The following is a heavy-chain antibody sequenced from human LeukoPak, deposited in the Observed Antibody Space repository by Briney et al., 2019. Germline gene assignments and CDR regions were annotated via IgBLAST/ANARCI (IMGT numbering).Heavy chain of an antibody. V-gene: IGHV1-8*01. CDR2: MNPNSGNT. J-gene: IGHJ4*02. CDR3: ARVLTYDSSGYQFDY. Sequence: ASVKVSCKASGCTFTSYDINWVRQATGQGLEWMGWMNPNSGNTGYAQKFQGRATMTRNTSISTAYMELSSLRSEDTAVYYCARVLTYDSSGYQFDYWGQGTLVTVSS. CDR1: GCTFTSYD. D-gene: IGHD3-22*01.